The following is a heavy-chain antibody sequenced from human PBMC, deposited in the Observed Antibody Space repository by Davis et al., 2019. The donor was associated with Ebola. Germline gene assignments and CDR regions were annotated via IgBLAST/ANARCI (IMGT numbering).Heavy chain of an antibody. J-gene: IGHJ6*04. Sequence: GGSLRLSCAASGFVFSSYVMSWVRRAPGKGLEWVSTYGTSADTYYADSVKGRFTISRDNSKNTLYLQMNSLRAEDTAVYYCARDPGYCSGGSCYYYGMDVWGKGTTVTVSS. D-gene: IGHD2-15*01. CDR3: ARDPGYCSGGSCYYYGMDV. CDR1: GFVFSSYV. V-gene: IGHV3-23*01. CDR2: GTSADT.